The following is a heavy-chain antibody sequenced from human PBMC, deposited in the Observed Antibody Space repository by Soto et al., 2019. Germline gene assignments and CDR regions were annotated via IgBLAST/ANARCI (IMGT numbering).Heavy chain of an antibody. D-gene: IGHD2-2*01. CDR2: IYYSGST. J-gene: IGHJ4*02. V-gene: IGHV4-4*02. CDR3: ARENNVLPGGYFDY. Sequence: SETLSLTCAVSGGSISSSNWWSWVRQPPGKGLEWIGSIYYSGSTYYNPSLRSRVTISVDTSKDQFSLKLSSVTAADTAVYYCARENNVLPGGYFDYWGQGTLVTVSS. CDR1: GGSISSSNW.